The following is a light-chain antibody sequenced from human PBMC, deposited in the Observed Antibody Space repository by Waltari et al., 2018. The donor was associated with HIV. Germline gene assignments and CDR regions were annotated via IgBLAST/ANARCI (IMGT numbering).Light chain of an antibody. J-gene: IGLJ3*02. CDR2: RNN. CDR3: AAWDDNLSGWV. CDR1: SSNIGSNY. V-gene: IGLV1-47*01. Sequence: QSVLTQPPSASGTPGQSATISCSGSSSNIGSNYVYWYQQLPGTAPKLLIYRNNQRPSGVPDRFSGFKSGTSASLAISGLRSEDEADYYCAAWDDNLSGWVFGGGSKLTIL.